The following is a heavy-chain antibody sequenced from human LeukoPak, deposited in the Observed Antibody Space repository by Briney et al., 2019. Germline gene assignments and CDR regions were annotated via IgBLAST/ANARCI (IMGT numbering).Heavy chain of an antibody. CDR3: TTGVGLSIAVAATDYFDY. D-gene: IGHD6-19*01. Sequence: GGSLRLSCAASGFTFSGSAMHWVRQASGKGLEWVGRIRSKANSYATAYAASVKGRFTISRDDSKNTAYLQMNSLKTEDTAVYYCTTGVGLSIAVAATDYFDYWGQGTLVTVSS. V-gene: IGHV3-73*01. CDR1: GFTFSGSA. CDR2: IRSKANSYAT. J-gene: IGHJ4*02.